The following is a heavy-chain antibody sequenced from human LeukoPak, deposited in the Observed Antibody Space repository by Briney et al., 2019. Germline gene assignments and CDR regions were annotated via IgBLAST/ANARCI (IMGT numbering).Heavy chain of an antibody. D-gene: IGHD2-15*01. J-gene: IGHJ6*03. V-gene: IGHV4-38-2*02. CDR2: IYHSGST. Sequence: PSETLSLTCTVSGYSISSGYYWGWIRQPPGKGLEWIGSIYHSGSTYYNPSLKSRVTISVDTSKNQFSLKLSSVTAADTAVYYCARVGGGYCSGGSCYQYYYYMDVWGKGTTVTVSS. CDR3: ARVGGGYCSGGSCYQYYYYMDV. CDR1: GYSISSGYY.